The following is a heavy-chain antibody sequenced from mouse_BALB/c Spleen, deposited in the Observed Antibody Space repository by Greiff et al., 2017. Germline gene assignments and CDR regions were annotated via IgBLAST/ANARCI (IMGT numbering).Heavy chain of an antibody. Sequence: EVHLVESGGGLVKPGGSLKLSCAASGFTFSSYTMSWVRQTPEKRLEWVATISSGGSYTYYPDSVKGRFTISRDNAKNTLYLQMSSLKSEDTAMYYCTRDYDYPYAMDYWGQGTSVTVSS. D-gene: IGHD2-4*01. V-gene: IGHV5-6-4*01. CDR1: GFTFSSYT. CDR3: TRDYDYPYAMDY. CDR2: ISSGGSYT. J-gene: IGHJ4*01.